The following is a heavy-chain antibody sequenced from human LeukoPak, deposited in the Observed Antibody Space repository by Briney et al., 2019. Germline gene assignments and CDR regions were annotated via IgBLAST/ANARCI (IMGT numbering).Heavy chain of an antibody. D-gene: IGHD2-15*01. CDR2: INLNSGGT. J-gene: IGHJ4*02. Sequence: ASVKVSCKASGYTFTGYFMHWVRQAPGQGLEWMGWINLNSGGTNYAQSFQGRVTMTRDTSISTAYMELSSLRSDDTAIYYCARDAEGHRWVLKSAASCPDWGQGTLVTVSS. CDR3: ARDAEGHRWVLKSAASCPD. V-gene: IGHV1-2*02. CDR1: GYTFTGYF.